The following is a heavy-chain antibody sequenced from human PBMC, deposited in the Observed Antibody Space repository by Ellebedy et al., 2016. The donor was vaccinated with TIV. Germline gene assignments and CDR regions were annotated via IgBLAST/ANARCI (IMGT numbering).Heavy chain of an antibody. J-gene: IGHJ4*02. CDR1: GYTFTGYL. CDR3: AGGSYGRPDY. V-gene: IGHV1-3*01. D-gene: IGHD2-21*01. CDR2: MNAGNGDT. Sequence: AASVKVSCKASGYTFTGYLVHWVRQAPGQGLEWIGFMNAGNGDTQYSEKPQDRVVMTRDTSAGTAYLELTGLRSEDTARYYCAGGSYGRPDYWGQGTPVTVSS.